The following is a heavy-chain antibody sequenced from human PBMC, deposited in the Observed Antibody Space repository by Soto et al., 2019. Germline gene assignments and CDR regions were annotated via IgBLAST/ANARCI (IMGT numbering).Heavy chain of an antibody. D-gene: IGHD3-16*01. J-gene: IGHJ2*01. CDR2: ISYDGSNK. V-gene: IGHV3-30*04. CDR3: ARDGPLRGYFDL. Sequence: GGSLRLSCAASGFTFSSYAMHWVRQAPGKGLEWVAVISYDGSNKYYADSVKGRFTISRDNSKNTLYLQMNSLRAEDTAVYYCARDGPLRGYFDLWGRGTLVTVSS. CDR1: GFTFSSYA.